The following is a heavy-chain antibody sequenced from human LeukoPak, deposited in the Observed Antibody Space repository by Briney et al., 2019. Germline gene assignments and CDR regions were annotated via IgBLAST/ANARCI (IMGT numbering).Heavy chain of an antibody. Sequence: ASVKVSCKASGYTFTSYGISWVRQATGQGLEWMGWMNPNSGNTGYAQKFQGRVTMTRNTSISTAYMELSSLRSEDTAVYYCARRYCSSTSCWIIFDYWGQGTLVTVSS. CDR1: GYTFTSYG. D-gene: IGHD2-2*01. V-gene: IGHV1-8*02. CDR2: MNPNSGNT. J-gene: IGHJ4*02. CDR3: ARRYCSSTSCWIIFDY.